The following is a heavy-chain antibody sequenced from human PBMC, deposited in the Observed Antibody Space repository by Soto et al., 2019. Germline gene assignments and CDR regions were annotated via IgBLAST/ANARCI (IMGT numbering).Heavy chain of an antibody. D-gene: IGHD6-19*01. J-gene: IGHJ6*02. Sequence: SETLSLTCTVSGGSISSYYWSWIRQPPGKGLEWIGYIYYSGSTNYNPSLKSRVTISVDTSKNQFSLKLSSVTAADTAVYYCASGQLVAVAGTWYYYGMDVWGQGTKVIVSS. CDR1: GGSISSYY. CDR3: ASGQLVAVAGTWYYYGMDV. CDR2: IYYSGST. V-gene: IGHV4-59*01.